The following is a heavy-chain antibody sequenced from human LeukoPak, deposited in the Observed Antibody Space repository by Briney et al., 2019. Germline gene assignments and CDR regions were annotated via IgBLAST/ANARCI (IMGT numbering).Heavy chain of an antibody. D-gene: IGHD2/OR15-2a*01. CDR1: GYFFTGYY. J-gene: IGHJ4*02. CDR2: ISPSGGT. Sequence: ASVKVSCKTSGYFFTGYYMHWVRQAPGQGLEWMGCISPSGGTVYAQRFQGRVTVTRDTSITTVYMDLSWLTSDDAAVYYCALEYGTSLAFDYWGQGTLVTVSS. V-gene: IGHV1-2*02. CDR3: ALEYGTSLAFDY.